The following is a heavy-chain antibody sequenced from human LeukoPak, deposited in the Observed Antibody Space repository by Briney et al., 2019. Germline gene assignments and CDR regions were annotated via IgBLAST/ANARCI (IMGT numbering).Heavy chain of an antibody. CDR3: ARDRAQYSGYDDIDRNYYYGMDV. CDR2: IIPIFGTA. D-gene: IGHD5-12*01. J-gene: IGHJ6*02. Sequence: SVKVSCKASGYTFTSYGISWVRQAPGQGLEWMGGIIPIFGTANYAQKFQGRVTITADESTSTAYMELSSLRSEDTAVYYCARDRAQYSGYDDIDRNYYYGMDVWGQGTTVTVSS. CDR1: GYTFTSYG. V-gene: IGHV1-69*13.